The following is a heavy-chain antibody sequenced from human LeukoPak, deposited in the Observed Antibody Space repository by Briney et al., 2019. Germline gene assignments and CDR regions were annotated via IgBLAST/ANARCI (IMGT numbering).Heavy chain of an antibody. V-gene: IGHV4-34*01. D-gene: IGHD7-27*01. Sequence: SETLSLTCAVYGGSFSGYYWSWIRQPPGKGLEWIGEINHSGSTNYNPSLKSRVTISVDTSKNQFSLKLSSVTAADTAVYYCAVSLGTPYNWFDPWGQGTLVTVSS. CDR1: GGSFSGYY. J-gene: IGHJ5*02. CDR3: AVSLGTPYNWFDP. CDR2: INHSGST.